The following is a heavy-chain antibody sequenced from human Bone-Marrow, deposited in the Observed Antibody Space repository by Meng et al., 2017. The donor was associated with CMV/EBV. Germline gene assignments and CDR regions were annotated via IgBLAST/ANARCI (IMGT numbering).Heavy chain of an antibody. CDR1: GFTFDEYT. D-gene: IGHD3-3*01. J-gene: IGHJ6*02. V-gene: IGHV3-49*04. CDR2: IRSKAYGGTT. CDR3: TRVRDYDFWSGYWDYYYYYGMDV. Sequence: GGSLRLSCAASGFTFDEYTMHWVRQAPGKGLEWVGFIRSKAYGGTTEYAASVKGRFTISRDDSKSIAYLQMNSLKTEDTAVYYCTRVRDYDFWSGYWDYYYYYGMDVWGQGNTVTVSS.